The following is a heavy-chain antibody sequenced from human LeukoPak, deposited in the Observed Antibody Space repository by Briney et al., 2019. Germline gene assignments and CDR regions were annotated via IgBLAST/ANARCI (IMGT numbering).Heavy chain of an antibody. Sequence: SVKVSCKASGGTFSTYAISWVRQAPGQGLEWMGGIIPILGTANYAQKFQGRVTITADESTSTFYMELSSLRFEDTAVYYCARGPHRRTYDRDNWFDPWGQGTLVTVSS. CDR3: ARGPHRRTYDRDNWFDP. CDR2: IIPILGTA. V-gene: IGHV1-69*13. CDR1: GGTFSTYA. J-gene: IGHJ5*02. D-gene: IGHD3-10*02.